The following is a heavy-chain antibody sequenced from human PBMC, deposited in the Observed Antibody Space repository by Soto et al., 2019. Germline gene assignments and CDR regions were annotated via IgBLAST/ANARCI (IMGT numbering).Heavy chain of an antibody. CDR2: IYYSGT. V-gene: IGHV4-30-4*08. J-gene: IGHJ5*02. CDR1: GARMRNNDCI. D-gene: IGHD2-21*01. Sequence: SATLPLRYTVAGARMRNNDCIRSGMRQPPGLGLEWIGFIYYSGTYYNPSLKSRATISADPSKNHYSLKLTSVTAAVTAVYYCDRDLAYCASGSCYAKWGSWGQGTLVTVSS. CDR3: DRDLAYCASGSCYAKWGS.